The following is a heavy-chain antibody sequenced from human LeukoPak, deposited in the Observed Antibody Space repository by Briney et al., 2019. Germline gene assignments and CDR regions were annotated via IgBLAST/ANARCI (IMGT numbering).Heavy chain of an antibody. D-gene: IGHD2-15*01. Sequence: PSETLSLTRTVSGGSVSSGRYYWSWIRQPPGKGLEWIGYIYYSGRTNYNPSLKSRVPISVDTSNKQFCLQLSSVTTADTAVYYCARDLRYCSGGSCYFAFDIWGQGTMVTVSS. CDR2: IYYSGRT. V-gene: IGHV4-61*01. J-gene: IGHJ3*02. CDR3: ARDLRYCSGGSCYFAFDI. CDR1: GGSVSSGRYY.